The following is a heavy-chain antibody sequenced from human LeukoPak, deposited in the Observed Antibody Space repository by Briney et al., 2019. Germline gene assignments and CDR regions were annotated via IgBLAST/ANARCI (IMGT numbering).Heavy chain of an antibody. J-gene: IGHJ4*02. V-gene: IGHV4-34*01. CDR2: INHSGST. D-gene: IGHD3-10*01. CDR3: ARVFGELYQYYFDY. CDR1: GGSFSGYY. Sequence: SETLSLTCAVYGGSFSGYYWSWIRQPPGKGLEWIGEINHSGSTNYNPSLKSRVTISVDTSKNQFSLKLSSVTAADTAVYYCARVFGELYQYYFDYWGQGTLVTVSS.